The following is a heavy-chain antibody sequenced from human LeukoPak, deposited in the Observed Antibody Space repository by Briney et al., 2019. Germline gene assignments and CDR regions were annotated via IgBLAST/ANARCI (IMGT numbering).Heavy chain of an antibody. D-gene: IGHD3-10*01. CDR3: ARDRLNGGELLSPHNWFDP. V-gene: IGHV7-4-1*02. Sequence: ASVKVSCKASGYIFSSYAINWVRQAPGQGLEWMGWINTDTGNPTYAQGFTGRFVFSLDTSVSTAYLQISSLKAEDTAVYYCARDRLNGGELLSPHNWFDPWGQGTLVTVSS. J-gene: IGHJ5*02. CDR2: INTDTGNP. CDR1: GYIFSSYA.